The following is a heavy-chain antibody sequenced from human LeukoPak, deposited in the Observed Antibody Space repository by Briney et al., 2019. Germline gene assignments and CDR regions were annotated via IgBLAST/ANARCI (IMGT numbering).Heavy chain of an antibody. CDR1: GGSISSSSYY. D-gene: IGHD3-10*01. CDR2: IYYSGST. V-gene: IGHV4-39*01. Sequence: SETLSLTCTVSGGSISSSSYYWGWIRQPPGKGLEWIGSIYYSGSTYYNPSLKSRVTISVDTSKNQFSLKLSSVTAADTAVYYCVSRDHVGESPTPFDYSGQGTLVTVSS. CDR3: VSRDHVGESPTPFDY. J-gene: IGHJ4*02.